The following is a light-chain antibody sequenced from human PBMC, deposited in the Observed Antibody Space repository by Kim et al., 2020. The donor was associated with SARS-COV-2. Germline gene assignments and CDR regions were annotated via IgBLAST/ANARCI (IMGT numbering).Light chain of an antibody. CDR1: QSLVHSDGHTY. CDR2: EVS. J-gene: IGKJ1*01. V-gene: IGKV2-30*02. CDR3: MQGMLWPKT. Sequence: DVVMTQSPLSLPVTLGQPASISCRSSQSLVHSDGHTYLAWFHQRPGQSPRRLIYEVSKRDSGAPDRFSGSGAVTDFTLRISRVEADDVGVYYCMQGMLWPKTFGQGTKVDIK.